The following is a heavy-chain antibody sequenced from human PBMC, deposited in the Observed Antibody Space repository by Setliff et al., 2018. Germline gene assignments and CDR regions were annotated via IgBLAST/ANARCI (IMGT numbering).Heavy chain of an antibody. D-gene: IGHD5-12*01. CDR1: GGSISSGSDY. V-gene: IGHV4-39*01. CDR2: VYHSGGT. Sequence: SETLSLTCTVSGGSISSGSDYWAWIRQPPGEGLEWLGTVYHSGGTYYNPSLKSRVTMSVDTSKNLFSLKLNSVTAADTALYYCARHVKVATEYFDCWGQGTLVTVSS. J-gene: IGHJ4*02. CDR3: ARHVKVATEYFDC.